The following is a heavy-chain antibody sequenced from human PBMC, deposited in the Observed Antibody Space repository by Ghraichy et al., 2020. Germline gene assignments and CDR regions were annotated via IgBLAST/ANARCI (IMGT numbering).Heavy chain of an antibody. V-gene: IGHV3-23*01. Sequence: GGSLRLSCAASGFTFSSSVMSWVRQAPGKGLEWVSGISGAGTTTYYADSVKGRFTISRDNSKNALYLQMNGLRAEDTALYYCTKQLVSGSSRLESWGQGALVTVSS. CDR2: ISGAGTTT. CDR3: TKQLVSGSSRLES. CDR1: GFTFSSSV. D-gene: IGHD3-10*01. J-gene: IGHJ4*02.